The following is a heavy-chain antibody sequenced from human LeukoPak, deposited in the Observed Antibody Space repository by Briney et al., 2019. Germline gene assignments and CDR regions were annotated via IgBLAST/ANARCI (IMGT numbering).Heavy chain of an antibody. CDR1: GGSFSGSY. J-gene: IGHJ4*02. D-gene: IGHD3-22*01. Sequence: SETLSLTCAVYGGSFSGSYWSWIRQPPGKGLEWIGEINHSGSTNYNPSLKSRVTISVDTSKNQCSLKLSSVTAADTAVYYCARSRLGSSGYYSEGFDYWGQGTLVTVSS. CDR2: INHSGST. CDR3: ARSRLGSSGYYSEGFDY. V-gene: IGHV4-34*01.